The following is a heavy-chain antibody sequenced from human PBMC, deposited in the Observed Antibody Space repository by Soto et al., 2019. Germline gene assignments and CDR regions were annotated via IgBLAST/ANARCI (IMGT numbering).Heavy chain of an antibody. CDR1: GGTFSSYA. V-gene: IGHV1-69*12. CDR2: FIPIFGTA. J-gene: IGHJ6*02. CDR3: ARHVPGAGYYYGMDV. D-gene: IGHD2-2*01. Sequence: QLQLVQSGAEVKKPGSSVKVSCKASGGTFSSYAISWVRQAPGQGLEWMGGFIPIFGTANSAQKFQGRVTITADESTSTAYMELSSVRSEDTAVYYCARHVPGAGYYYGMDVWGQGTTVTVSS.